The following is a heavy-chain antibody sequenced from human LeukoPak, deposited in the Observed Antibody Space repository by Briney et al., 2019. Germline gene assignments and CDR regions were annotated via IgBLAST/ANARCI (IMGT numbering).Heavy chain of an antibody. CDR1: GFTFRRYV. D-gene: IGHD1-26*01. CDR2: ITGDGGGT. V-gene: IGHV3-23*01. Sequence: GGSLGLSCAASGFTFRRYVMSWVRQTPEKGLEWVSAITGDGGGTNHADSVKGRFTISRDNAKNTLYLQMNSLRAEDTAVYYCAAGEWELPDYWGQGTLVTVSS. CDR3: AAGEWELPDY. J-gene: IGHJ4*02.